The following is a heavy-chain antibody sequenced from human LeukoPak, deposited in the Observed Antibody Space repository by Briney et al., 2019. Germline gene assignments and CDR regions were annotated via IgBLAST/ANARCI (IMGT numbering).Heavy chain of an antibody. V-gene: IGHV4-59*01. J-gene: IGHJ6*04. CDR2: FYYSGSA. Sequence: SETLSLTCTVSGGSISSYYWSWIRQPPGKGLEWIGYFYYSGSANYNPSLKSRVTISVDTSKNQFSLKLSSVTAADTAVYYCARSPGCGGSCYSGNYYYYGMDVWGKGTTVTVSS. CDR1: GGSISSYY. D-gene: IGHD2-15*01. CDR3: ARSPGCGGSCYSGNYYYYGMDV.